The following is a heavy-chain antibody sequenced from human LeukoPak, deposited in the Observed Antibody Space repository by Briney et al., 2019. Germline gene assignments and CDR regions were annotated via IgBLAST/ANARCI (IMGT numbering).Heavy chain of an antibody. D-gene: IGHD2-15*01. Sequence: SETLSLTCTVSGGSISSSSYYWGWIRQPPGKGLEWIGEINHSGSTNYNPSLKSRVTISVDTSKNQFSLKLSSVTAADTAVYYCARTLRIQGIDYWGQGTLVTVSS. J-gene: IGHJ4*02. CDR3: ARTLRIQGIDY. V-gene: IGHV4-39*07. CDR2: INHSGST. CDR1: GGSISSSSYY.